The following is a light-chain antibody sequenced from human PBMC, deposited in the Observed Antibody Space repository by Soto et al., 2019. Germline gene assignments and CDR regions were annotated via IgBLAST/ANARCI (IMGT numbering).Light chain of an antibody. V-gene: IGKV1-39*01. CDR3: QQSYTSPTT. J-gene: IGKJ5*01. CDR2: GAS. CDR1: QSIGKH. Sequence: DIQMTQSPSFLSASVGDRVTITCRASQSIGKHLNWYQQKPGKAPKFLIYGASTLQSGVPPRFTGSGSGTDFTLTVNSLQAEDFATYYCQQSYTSPTTFDQGTRLEI.